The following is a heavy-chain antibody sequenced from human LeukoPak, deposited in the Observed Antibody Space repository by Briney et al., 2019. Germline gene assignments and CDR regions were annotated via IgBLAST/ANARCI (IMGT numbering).Heavy chain of an antibody. D-gene: IGHD3-22*01. CDR1: GFTFSSYA. CDR3: AREASTMIVVAIARLWFDY. Sequence: PGGSLRLSCAASGFTFSSYAMHWVRQAPGKGLEWVAVISYDGSNKYYADSVKGRFTISRDNSKNTLYLQMNSLRAEDTAVYYCAREASTMIVVAIARLWFDYWGQGTLVTVSS. CDR2: ISYDGSNK. J-gene: IGHJ4*02. V-gene: IGHV3-30-3*01.